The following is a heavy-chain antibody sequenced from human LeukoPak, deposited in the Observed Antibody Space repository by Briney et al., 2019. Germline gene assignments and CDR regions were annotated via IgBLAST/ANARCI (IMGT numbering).Heavy chain of an antibody. CDR3: ARVGWLAAPKNGWFDP. V-gene: IGHV3-23*01. CDR1: GLTFSSSA. CDR2: ISSSGSNT. J-gene: IGHJ5*02. D-gene: IGHD6-6*01. Sequence: GGSLRLSCAASGLTFSSSAMSWARQAPGKGLEWVSSISSSGSNTYYADSVKGRFTTSRDNSKNTLYLQMNSLRAEDTAVYYCARVGWLAAPKNGWFDPWGQGTLVTVSS.